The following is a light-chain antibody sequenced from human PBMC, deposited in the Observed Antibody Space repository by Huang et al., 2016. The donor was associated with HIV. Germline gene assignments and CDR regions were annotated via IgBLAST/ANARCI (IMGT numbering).Light chain of an antibody. CDR3: LQDHNYPRT. Sequence: IQMTQSPSSLSASVGDRVTITFRASKGITDDLAWDQQKPGKAHKLLISGASTVRSGVPSRFSGSGSGTEFTLTINSLQPEDYATYYCLQDHNYPRTFGQGTKVEI. J-gene: IGKJ1*01. V-gene: IGKV1-6*01. CDR2: GAS. CDR1: KGITDD.